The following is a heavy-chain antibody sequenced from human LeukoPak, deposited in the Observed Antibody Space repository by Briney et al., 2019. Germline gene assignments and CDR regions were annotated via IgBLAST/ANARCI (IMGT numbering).Heavy chain of an antibody. CDR1: GFIFSNYA. CDR2: ISGSAHKI. D-gene: IGHD5-18*01. V-gene: IGHV3-23*01. Sequence: GGSLRLSCAASGFIFSNYAMSWVRQAPGKGLEWVSVISGSAHKIRYADSVKGRFTISRDNSENIVYLQMNNLRVEDTAVYYCAGRPTGYSSGYIHWGQGTLVTVSS. CDR3: AGRPTGYSSGYIH. J-gene: IGHJ4*02.